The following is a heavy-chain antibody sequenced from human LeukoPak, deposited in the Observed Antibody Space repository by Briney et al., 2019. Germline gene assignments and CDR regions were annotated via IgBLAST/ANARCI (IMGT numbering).Heavy chain of an antibody. CDR1: GFTFSSYE. D-gene: IGHD2-15*01. CDR2: ISSSGSTI. Sequence: GGSLRLSCAASGFTFSSYEMNWVRRAPGKGLGGVSYISSSGSTIYYADPVKGRSTISRDNAKNSLYLQMNSLRAEDTAVYYCARDQGYFCGGSCYFRYYGMDVWGQGTTVTVSS. J-gene: IGHJ6*02. CDR3: ARDQGYFCGGSCYFRYYGMDV. V-gene: IGHV3-48*03.